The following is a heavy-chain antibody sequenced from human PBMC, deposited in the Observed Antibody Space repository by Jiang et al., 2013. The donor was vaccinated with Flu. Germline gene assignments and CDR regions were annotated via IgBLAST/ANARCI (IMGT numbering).Heavy chain of an antibody. Sequence: VLLKPSETLSLTCAVSGYSISSGYYWGWIRQPPGKGLEWIGSIYHSGSTYYNPSLKSRVTISVDTSKNQFSLKLSSVTAADTAVYYCARGSLVQGRGDYWGQGTLVTVSS. CDR1: GYSISSGYY. V-gene: IGHV4-38-2*01. D-gene: IGHD6-13*01. J-gene: IGHJ4*02. CDR2: IYHSGST. CDR3: ARGSLVQGRGDY.